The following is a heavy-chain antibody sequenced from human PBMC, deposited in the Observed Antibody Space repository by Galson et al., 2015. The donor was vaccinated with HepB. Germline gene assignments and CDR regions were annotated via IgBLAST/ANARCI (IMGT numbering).Heavy chain of an antibody. Sequence: SLRLSCAASGFTFSSYGMHWVRQAPGKGLEWVAVISYGGSSKYYADSVKGRFTISRDNSKNTLYLQMNSLRAEDTTVYYCAKGPAANYYGMDVWGQGTTVTVSS. V-gene: IGHV3-30*18. CDR3: AKGPAANYYGMDV. CDR1: GFTFSSYG. CDR2: ISYGGSSK. J-gene: IGHJ6*02.